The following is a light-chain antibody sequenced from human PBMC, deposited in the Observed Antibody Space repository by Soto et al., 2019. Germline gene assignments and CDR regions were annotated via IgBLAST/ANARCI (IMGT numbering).Light chain of an antibody. CDR3: ISYAGSNKPA. CDR2: DVN. V-gene: IGLV2-8*01. Sequence: QSVLTQPPSASGSPGQSVAISCSGTSSDVGGYNYVSWYQQHPGKAPKLMIYDVNKRPSGVPDRFSGSKSGNPASLTVSGLQAEDEADYYCISYAGSNKPAFGGGTKLTVL. CDR1: SSDVGGYNY. J-gene: IGLJ2*01.